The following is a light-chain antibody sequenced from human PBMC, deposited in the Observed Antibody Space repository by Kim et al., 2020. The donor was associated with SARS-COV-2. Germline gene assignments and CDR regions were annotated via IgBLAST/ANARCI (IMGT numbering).Light chain of an antibody. CDR2: EVS. CDR3: SSYAGSNNLV. V-gene: IGLV2-8*01. Sequence: QSVTLSCTGTSSHVGGYNYVSWYQQHPGKAPKLMIYEVSKRPSGVPDRFSGSKSGNTASLTVSGLQAEDEADYYCSSYAGSNNLVFGGGTQLTVL. J-gene: IGLJ3*02. CDR1: SSHVGGYNY.